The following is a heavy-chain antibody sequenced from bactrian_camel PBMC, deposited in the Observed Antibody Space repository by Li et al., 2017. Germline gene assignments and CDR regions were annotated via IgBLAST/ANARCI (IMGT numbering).Heavy chain of an antibody. Sequence: HVQLVESGGGSVQAGGSLRLSCAASGFTFSSYYMSWVRQAPGKGLEWVSSIYKDGTYTYYADSVKGRFTVSRDNAKNTVYLQMDSLKSEDTALYYCVRVGFSYSEYDGGFGYWGQGTQVTVS. CDR2: IYKDGTYT. CDR1: GFTFSSYY. V-gene: IGHV3S5*01. D-gene: IGHD4*01. J-gene: IGHJ6*01. CDR3: VRVGFSYSEYDGGFGY.